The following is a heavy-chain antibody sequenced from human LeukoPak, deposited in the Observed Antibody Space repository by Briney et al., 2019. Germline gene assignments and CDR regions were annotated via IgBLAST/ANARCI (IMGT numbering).Heavy chain of an antibody. CDR1: GFTVSSKY. CDR3: AKEGGHGMIVRRIYYFDF. Sequence: GGSLRLSCAASGFTVSSKYMNWVRQAPGKGLEWVSGVSSDGSPYYADSAKGRFTISRDNSMDTLYLQMNSLRAEDTAVYYCAKEGGHGMIVRRIYYFDFWGQGTRVTVSS. J-gene: IGHJ4*02. D-gene: IGHD3-22*01. V-gene: IGHV3-53*05. CDR2: VSSDGSP.